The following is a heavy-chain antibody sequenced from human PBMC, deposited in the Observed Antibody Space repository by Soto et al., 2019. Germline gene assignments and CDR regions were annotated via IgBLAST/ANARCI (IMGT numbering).Heavy chain of an antibody. CDR3: AKGQVVAATDYYYYGMDV. Sequence: EVQLLESGGDLVQPGGSLRLSCADSTFTFSSFAITWVRQAPGKGLEGVSSISGNGGTTYYADSVKGRFTISRDNSKNTLYLQMNSLRAEDTAVYFCAKGQVVAATDYYYYGMDVWGQGTTVTVSS. V-gene: IGHV3-23*01. CDR2: ISGNGGTT. D-gene: IGHD2-15*01. J-gene: IGHJ6*02. CDR1: TFTFSSFA.